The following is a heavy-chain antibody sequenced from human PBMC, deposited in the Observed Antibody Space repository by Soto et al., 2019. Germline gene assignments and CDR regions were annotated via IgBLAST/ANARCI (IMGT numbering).Heavy chain of an antibody. CDR3: ARRLQWQLRPLDS. J-gene: IGHJ4*02. CDR2: INTLSTAI. D-gene: IGHD6-19*01. V-gene: IGHV3-11*01. CDR1: GFTFNNYY. Sequence: GGSLRLSCEGSGFTFNNYYMTWIRQAPGKGLEWVAYINTLSTAIYYADSVKGRFTISRDNAKNSLYLQMNGLRAEDTATYYCARRLQWQLRPLDSWGRGTLVTVSS.